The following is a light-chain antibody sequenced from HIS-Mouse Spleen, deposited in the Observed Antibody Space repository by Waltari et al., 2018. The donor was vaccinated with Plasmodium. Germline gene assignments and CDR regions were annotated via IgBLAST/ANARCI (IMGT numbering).Light chain of an antibody. Sequence: QSALTQPASVSGSPGQSITIPCTGTSSDVGGYNYVSWYQQHPGQAPKLMSYEVSNRPSGVSNRFSGSKSGNTASLTISGLQAEDEADYYCSSYTSSSTLDVFGTGTKVTVL. V-gene: IGLV2-14*01. CDR1: SSDVGGYNY. CDR2: EVS. CDR3: SSYTSSSTLDV. J-gene: IGLJ1*01.